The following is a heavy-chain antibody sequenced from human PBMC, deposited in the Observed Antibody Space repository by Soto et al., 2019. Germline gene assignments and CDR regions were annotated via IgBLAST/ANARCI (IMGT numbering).Heavy chain of an antibody. D-gene: IGHD3-22*01. CDR1: GGSISSGDYY. CDR2: IYYSGST. CDR3: ASGGYYLRYFDY. V-gene: IGHV4-30-4*01. J-gene: IGHJ4*02. Sequence: PSETLSLTCTVSGGSISSGDYYWSWIRQPPGKGLEWIGYIYYSGSTYYNPSLKSRVTISVDTSKNQFSLKLSSVTAADTAVYYCASGGYYLRYFDYWGQGTLVTVSS.